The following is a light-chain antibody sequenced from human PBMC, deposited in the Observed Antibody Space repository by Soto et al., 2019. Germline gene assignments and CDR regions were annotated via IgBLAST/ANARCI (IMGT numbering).Light chain of an antibody. J-gene: IGKJ1*01. V-gene: IGKV3-15*01. CDR1: ENVLAN. Sequence: EILMTQYPATLSVSPGERVTRSGTDSENVLANVDWYQQKPGQTPRLLIYIASTRATGIPARFSGSGSGTDFTLTISSLQPDDFATYYCHQYNSYSFGQGTKVDIK. CDR3: HQYNSYS. CDR2: IAS.